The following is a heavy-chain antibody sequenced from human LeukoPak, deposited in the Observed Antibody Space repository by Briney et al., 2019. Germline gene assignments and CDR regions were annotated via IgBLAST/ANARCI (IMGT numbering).Heavy chain of an antibody. CDR2: INPNSGGT. J-gene: IGHJ4*02. D-gene: IGHD3-22*01. Sequence: ASVTVSCKASGYTFTGYYMHWVRQAPGQGLEWMGWINPNSGGTNYAQKFQGWVTMTRDTSISTAYMELSRLRSDDTAVYYCARGMSGYYRYYFDYWGQGTLVTVSS. V-gene: IGHV1-2*04. CDR3: ARGMSGYYRYYFDY. CDR1: GYTFTGYY.